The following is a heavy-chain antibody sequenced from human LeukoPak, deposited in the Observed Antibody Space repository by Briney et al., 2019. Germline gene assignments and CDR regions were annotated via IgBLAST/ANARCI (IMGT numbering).Heavy chain of an antibody. D-gene: IGHD1-26*01. CDR1: GGSISSYY. CDR2: INHSGST. CDR3: ARSPRSSKPFSWFDP. V-gene: IGHV4-34*01. Sequence: PSETLSLTCTVSGGSISSYYWSWIRQPPGKGLEWIGEINHSGSTNYNPSLKSRVTISVDTSKNQFSLKLSSVTAADTAVYYCARSPRSSKPFSWFDPWGQGTLVTVSS. J-gene: IGHJ5*02.